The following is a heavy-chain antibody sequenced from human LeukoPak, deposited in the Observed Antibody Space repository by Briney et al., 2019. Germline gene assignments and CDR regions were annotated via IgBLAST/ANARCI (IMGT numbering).Heavy chain of an antibody. CDR1: GGSISSSSYY. D-gene: IGHD6-6*01. CDR3: ASPKYHYYFDY. Sequence: SETLSLTCTVSGGSISSSSYYWGWIRQPPGKGLEWIGSIYYSGSTYYNPSLKSRVTISVDTSKNQFSLKLSSVTAAHTAVYYCASPKYHYYFDYWGQGTLVTVSS. J-gene: IGHJ4*02. V-gene: IGHV4-39*01. CDR2: IYYSGST.